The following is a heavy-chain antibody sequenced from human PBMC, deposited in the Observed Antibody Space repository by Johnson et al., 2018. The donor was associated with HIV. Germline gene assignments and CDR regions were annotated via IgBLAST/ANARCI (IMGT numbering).Heavy chain of an antibody. J-gene: IGHJ3*02. CDR2: ISNGGSNK. CDR1: GFTFSSYG. V-gene: IGHV3-30-3*01. Sequence: QVQLVESGGGVVQPGRSLRLSCAASGFTFSSYGMHWVRQAPGKGLEWVAVISNGGSNKYYTDSVKGRFTISRDNAKNSLYLQMNSLRAEDTAVYYCATTRWSDTDPFDIWGQGTMVTVSS. CDR3: ATTRWSDTDPFDI. D-gene: IGHD3-3*01.